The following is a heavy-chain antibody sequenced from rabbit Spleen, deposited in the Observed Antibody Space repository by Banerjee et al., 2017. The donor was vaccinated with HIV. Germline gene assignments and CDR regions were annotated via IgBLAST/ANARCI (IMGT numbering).Heavy chain of an antibody. CDR1: GFSFSSVYD. CDR2: IDVGSSGST. V-gene: IGHV1S45*01. CDR3: ARDLTNVIGWNFSL. J-gene: IGHJ4*01. Sequence: QEQLEESGGGLVKPGASLTLTCEASGFSFSSVYDMSWVRQAPGKGLEWIGWIDVGSSGSTYYANWAKGRFTISKTSSTTVTLQMTSLTAADTATYFCARDLTNVIGWNFSLWGQGTLVTVS. D-gene: IGHD1-1*01.